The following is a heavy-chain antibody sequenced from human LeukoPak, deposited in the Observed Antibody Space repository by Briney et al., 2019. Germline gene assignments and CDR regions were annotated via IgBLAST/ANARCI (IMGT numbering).Heavy chain of an antibody. J-gene: IGHJ4*02. V-gene: IGHV1-46*01. CDR3: ARGDIVGDFDY. CDR1: GDTFTNYH. CDR2: VNPSGETI. Sequence: GASVKVSCKASGDTFTNYHMHWVRQAPGQGLEWMGIVNPSGETIRYAQKFQGRVTMTRDTSTSTVYMELSSLRSEDTAVYYCARGDIVGDFDYWGQGTLVTVSS. D-gene: IGHD5-12*01.